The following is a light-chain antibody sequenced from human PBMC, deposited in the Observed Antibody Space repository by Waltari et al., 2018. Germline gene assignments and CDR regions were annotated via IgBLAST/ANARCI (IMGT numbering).Light chain of an antibody. V-gene: IGLV8-61*01. CDR2: KGI. Sequence: QTVVTQEPSLSVSPGGTVTLTCALSSGSVSSTSYPTWYQQTPAQPPRTLVYKGISRSSGVPGRFSGSILGNTAALTITGAQADDESDYYCSMYMGSGVWVFGGGTKLTVL. J-gene: IGLJ3*02. CDR1: SGSVSSTSY. CDR3: SMYMGSGVWV.